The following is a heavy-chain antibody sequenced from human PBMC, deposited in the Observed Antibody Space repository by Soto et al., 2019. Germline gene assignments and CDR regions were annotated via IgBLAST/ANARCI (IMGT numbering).Heavy chain of an antibody. D-gene: IGHD4-4*01. Sequence: GSLRLACAASGFTFSSYSMNWVRQAPGKGLEWVSSISSSSSYIYSADSVKGRFTISRDNAKNSLYLQMNSLRAEDTAVYYCAREDYSNFDYWGQGTLVTVS. J-gene: IGHJ4*02. CDR1: GFTFSSYS. CDR2: ISSSSSYI. CDR3: AREDYSNFDY. V-gene: IGHV3-21*01.